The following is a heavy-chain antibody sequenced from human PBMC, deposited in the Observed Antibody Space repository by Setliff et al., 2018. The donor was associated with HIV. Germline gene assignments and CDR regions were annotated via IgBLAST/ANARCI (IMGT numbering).Heavy chain of an antibody. CDR1: GFTFKNYW. CDR3: AKKTAAYTSGSWLHY. Sequence: GGSLRLSCAASGFTFKNYWMHWVRQAPGKGLEWVSGISWNSETIGYADSVKGRFTISRDNSKNTLYLQMNSLRAEDTAVYYCAKKTAAYTSGSWLHYWGQGTLVTVSS. V-gene: IGHV3-23*01. CDR2: ISWNSETI. J-gene: IGHJ4*02. D-gene: IGHD3-10*01.